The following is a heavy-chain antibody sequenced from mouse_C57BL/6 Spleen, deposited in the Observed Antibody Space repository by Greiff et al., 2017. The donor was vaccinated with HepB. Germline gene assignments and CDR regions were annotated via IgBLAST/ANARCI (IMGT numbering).Heavy chain of an antibody. V-gene: IGHV1-81*01. Sequence: QVHVKQSGAELARPGASVKLSCKASGYTFTSYGISWVKQRTGQGLEWIGEIYPRSGNTYYNEKFKGKATLTADKSSSTAYMELRSLTSEDSAVYFCARWDGSSSNWYFDVWGTGTTVTVSS. CDR1: GYTFTSYG. CDR2: IYPRSGNT. CDR3: ARWDGSSSNWYFDV. D-gene: IGHD1-1*01. J-gene: IGHJ1*03.